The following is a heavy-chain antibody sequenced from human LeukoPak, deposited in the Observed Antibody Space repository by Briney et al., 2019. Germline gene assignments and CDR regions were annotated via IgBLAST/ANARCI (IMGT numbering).Heavy chain of an antibody. J-gene: IGHJ4*02. Sequence: ASFKVSCKASGYIFTGHYMHWVRQAPGQGLEWMGWINPNSGGTNYAQKFQGRVTMTRDTSISTAYMELSRLRSDDTAVYYCARLTEYYDILTGYDAVDYWGQGTLVTVSS. CDR1: GYIFTGHY. V-gene: IGHV1-2*02. CDR2: INPNSGGT. D-gene: IGHD3-9*01. CDR3: ARLTEYYDILTGYDAVDY.